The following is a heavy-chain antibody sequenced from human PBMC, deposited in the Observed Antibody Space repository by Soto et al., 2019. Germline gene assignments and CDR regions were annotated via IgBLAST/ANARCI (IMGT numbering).Heavy chain of an antibody. D-gene: IGHD2-2*02. CDR3: ARDRCSSTSCHTGYYYGMDV. V-gene: IGHV4-61*01. Sequence: PSETLSLTCTVSGASVSSGSYYWSWIRQPPGKGLEWIGYIYYSGTTNYSPSLKSRVTISVDTSKNQFSLKLSSVTAADTAVYYCARDRCSSTSCHTGYYYGMDVWGQGTTVTVSS. CDR2: IYYSGTT. J-gene: IGHJ6*02. CDR1: GASVSSGSYY.